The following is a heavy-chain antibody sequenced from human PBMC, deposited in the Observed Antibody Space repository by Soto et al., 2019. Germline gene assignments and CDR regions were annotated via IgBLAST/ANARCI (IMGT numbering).Heavy chain of an antibody. CDR1: GFTFSDYY. CDR2: ISSSSSYR. V-gene: IGHV3-11*06. CDR3: ARLRDNWNYADY. J-gene: IGHJ4*02. D-gene: IGHD1-7*01. Sequence: GSLRLSCAASGFTFSDYYMSWIRQTPGKGLEWVSCISSSSSYRNFADSVKGRFTISRDNTKNSLYMQMNSLRAEDTAVYYCARLRDNWNYADYWGQGTLVTVSS.